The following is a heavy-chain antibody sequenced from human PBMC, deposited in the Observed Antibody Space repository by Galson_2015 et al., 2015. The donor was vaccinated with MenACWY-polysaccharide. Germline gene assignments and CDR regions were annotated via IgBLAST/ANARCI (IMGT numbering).Heavy chain of an antibody. J-gene: IGHJ6*02. V-gene: IGHV1-18*01. D-gene: IGHD6-13*01. CDR1: GYPFTSYG. CDR2: ISTYSGNT. Sequence: SVKVSCKASGYPFTSYGVTWVRQVPGQGLEWMGWISTYSGNTNYTQSLQGRVTLTTETSTRTAYMELRNLRSNDTATYYCARAGTRIAAAGTGGHYALDVWGQGTTVIVSS. CDR3: ARAGTRIAAAGTGGHYALDV.